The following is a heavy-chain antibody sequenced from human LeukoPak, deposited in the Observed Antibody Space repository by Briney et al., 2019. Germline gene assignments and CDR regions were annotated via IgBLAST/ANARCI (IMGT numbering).Heavy chain of an antibody. Sequence: ASVKVSCNASGYTFTSYYMHWVRQAPGQGLEWMGIINPSGGSTSYAQKFQGRVTMTRDMSTSTVYMELSSLRSEDTAVYYCAREWVDSGSYSAFDIWGQGTMVTVSS. D-gene: IGHD1-26*01. V-gene: IGHV1-46*01. J-gene: IGHJ3*02. CDR2: INPSGGST. CDR3: AREWVDSGSYSAFDI. CDR1: GYTFTSYY.